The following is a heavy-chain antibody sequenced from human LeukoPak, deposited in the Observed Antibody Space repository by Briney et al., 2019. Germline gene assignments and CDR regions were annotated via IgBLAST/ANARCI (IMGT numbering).Heavy chain of an antibody. J-gene: IGHJ4*02. CDR2: VNSDGSTT. CDR1: GFPFSNYW. Sequence: PGGSLRLSCAASGFPFSNYWMHWVRQAPGKGLVWVSRVNSDGSTTNYADSVKGRFTISRDNAENTLYMRMNSLRPEDTAVYYCARVVRGYNYGYLDYWGQGTLVTVSS. CDR3: ARVVRGYNYGYLDY. V-gene: IGHV3-74*01. D-gene: IGHD5-18*01.